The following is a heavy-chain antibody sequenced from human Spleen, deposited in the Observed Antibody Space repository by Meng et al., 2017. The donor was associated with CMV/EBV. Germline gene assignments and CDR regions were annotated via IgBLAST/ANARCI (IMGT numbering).Heavy chain of an antibody. CDR1: GFTFSNYD. V-gene: IGHV3-13*01. J-gene: IGHJ3*02. CDR2: IDTTGDT. Sequence: GGSLRLSCAGSGFTFSNYDMHWVRQAAGEGLEWVSAIDTTGDTDYPGSVKGRFTISRENAKNSLYLQMNSLSAGDTALYYCAREGLHYDAFDIWGQGTMVTVSS. D-gene: IGHD3/OR15-3a*01. CDR3: AREGLHYDAFDI.